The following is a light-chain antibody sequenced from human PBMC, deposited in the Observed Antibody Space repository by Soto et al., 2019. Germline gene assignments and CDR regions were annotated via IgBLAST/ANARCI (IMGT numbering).Light chain of an antibody. CDR3: QHYDNLLWT. J-gene: IGKJ1*01. Sequence: DIPMTQSPSSLSASVGDRVTITCQASQDISNYLNWYQQKPGKAPKLLIYDASNLETGVPSTFSRSGSAADFTFTIGTLQPEDIATDYCQHYDNLLWTFGQETKVEIK. V-gene: IGKV1-33*01. CDR1: QDISNY. CDR2: DAS.